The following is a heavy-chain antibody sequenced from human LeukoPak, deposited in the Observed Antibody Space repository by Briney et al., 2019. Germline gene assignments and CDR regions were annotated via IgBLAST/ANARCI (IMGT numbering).Heavy chain of an antibody. J-gene: IGHJ4*02. V-gene: IGHV3-30*04. CDR3: ARPITTYYYDSSGPFEY. D-gene: IGHD3-22*01. CDR2: ILYDVVNI. CDR1: GFTFITSA. Sequence: PGRSLSPFCAAAGFTFITSAMHWARQRPGKGLEWVAFILYDVVNIYYTESVTGRFTISTAPTTNTIYMQMHSLRAEDTAVYYCARPITTYYYDSSGPFEYWGQGTLVTVSS.